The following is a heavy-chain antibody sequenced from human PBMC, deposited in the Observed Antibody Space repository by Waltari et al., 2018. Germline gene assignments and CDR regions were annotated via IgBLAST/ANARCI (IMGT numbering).Heavy chain of an antibody. CDR3: ARGTRSRQQPPTDY. CDR1: GGSFSGYY. D-gene: IGHD6-13*01. Sequence: QVQLQQWGAGLLKPSETLSLTCAVYGGSFSGYYWSWIRQPPGKGLEWIGEINHSGGTNDNPYRQSRGTISVDTSKNEFSLKLSSVTAADTAVYYCARGTRSRQQPPTDYWGQGTLVTVSS. CDR2: INHSGGT. J-gene: IGHJ4*02. V-gene: IGHV4-34*01.